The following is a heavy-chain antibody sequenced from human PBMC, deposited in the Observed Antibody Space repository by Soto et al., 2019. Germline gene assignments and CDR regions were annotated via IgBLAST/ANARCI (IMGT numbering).Heavy chain of an antibody. D-gene: IGHD6-19*01. J-gene: IGHJ4*02. CDR3: AQVMNSGWYLAY. CDR2: ISGSGGTT. V-gene: IGHV3-23*01. Sequence: GGSLRLSCAASGFTFCDYAMSWVRQAPGKGLEWVSAISGSGGTTYYADSVKGRFTISRDNSKNTMYLQVNSLRAEDTAIYYCAQVMNSGWYLAYWGQGTLVTVSS. CDR1: GFTFCDYA.